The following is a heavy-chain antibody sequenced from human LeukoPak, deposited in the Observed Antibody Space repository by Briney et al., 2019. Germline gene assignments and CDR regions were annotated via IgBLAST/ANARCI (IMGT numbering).Heavy chain of an antibody. D-gene: IGHD6-19*01. CDR1: GYTFTGYY. CDR2: INPNSGGT. CDR3: ARGIAVAGEDYFDY. V-gene: IGHV1-2*04. J-gene: IGHJ4*02. Sequence: ASVKVSCKASGYTFTGYYMHWVRQAPGQGLEWMGWINPNSGGTNYAQRFQGWVTMTRDTSISTAYMELSRLRSDDTAVYYCARGIAVAGEDYFDYWGQGTLVTVSS.